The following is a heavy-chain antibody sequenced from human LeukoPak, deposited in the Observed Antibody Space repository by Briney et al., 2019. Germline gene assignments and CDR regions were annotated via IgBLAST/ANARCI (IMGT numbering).Heavy chain of an antibody. CDR1: GFTFSDSA. CDR3: ARDCSGGSCVDY. V-gene: IGHV3-23*01. Sequence: GGSLRLSCAASGFTFSDSAMSWVRQAPGKGLEWVSTITGRSDNTHYADSVKGRFTFSRDNSKNILYLQLNSLGADDTAVYYCARDCSGGSCVDYWGQGTLVTVSS. D-gene: IGHD2-15*01. J-gene: IGHJ4*02. CDR2: ITGRSDNT.